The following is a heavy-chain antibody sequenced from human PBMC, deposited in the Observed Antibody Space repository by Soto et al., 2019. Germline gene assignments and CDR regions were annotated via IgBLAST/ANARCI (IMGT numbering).Heavy chain of an antibody. CDR2: ISGSGGSP. D-gene: IGHD2-2*01. CDR1: GFTFSTYT. V-gene: IGHV3-23*01. J-gene: IGHJ4*02. Sequence: PGGSLRLSCVASGFTFSTYTMSWVRQAPGKGLEWVSVISGSGGSPSYADSVQGRFSIYRDNSKNTLYLQMNSLRGDDTAMYYCAKARCSTTDCYVPDYWGRGTLVTV. CDR3: AKARCSTTDCYVPDY.